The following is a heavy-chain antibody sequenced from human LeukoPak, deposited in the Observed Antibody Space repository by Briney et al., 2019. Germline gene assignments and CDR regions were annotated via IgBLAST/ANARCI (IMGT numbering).Heavy chain of an antibody. CDR1: GDSISSTNNY. V-gene: IGHV4-61*02. CDR2: ISTRGST. D-gene: IGHD3-10*01. CDR3: ARDPNLYGSGAFDY. Sequence: SETLSLTCTVSGDSISSTNNYWNWLRQPAGTGLEWIGRISTRGSTNYNPSLKSRVNISMDTSKTQFSLKLSSVTAADTAVYYCARDPNLYGSGAFDYWGQGTLVIVSS. J-gene: IGHJ4*02.